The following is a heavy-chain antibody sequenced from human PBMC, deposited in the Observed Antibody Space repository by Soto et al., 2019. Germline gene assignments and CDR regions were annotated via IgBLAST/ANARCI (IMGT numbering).Heavy chain of an antibody. D-gene: IGHD3-10*01. CDR2: INHSGST. CDR3: ARGFSRRYYGSGSYYSVLQNWFDR. CDR1: GGSFSGYY. J-gene: IGHJ5*02. V-gene: IGHV4-34*01. Sequence: PSETLSLTCAVYGGSFSGYYWSWIRQPPGKGPEWIGEINHSGSTNYNPSLKSRVTISVDTSKNQFSLKLSSVTAADTAVYYCARGFSRRYYGSGSYYSVLQNWFDRWGQGTLVTVSS.